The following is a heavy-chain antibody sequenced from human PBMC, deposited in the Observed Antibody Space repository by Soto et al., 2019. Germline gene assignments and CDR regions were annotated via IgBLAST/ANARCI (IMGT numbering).Heavy chain of an antibody. CDR3: ASVNGQWLVSA. CDR2: ISTYNGNT. V-gene: IGHV1-18*01. CDR1: GYIFTSHG. Sequence: QVQLVQSGAEVKKPGASVKVSCKASGYIFTSHGISWVRQAPGQGLEWMGRISTYNGNTKYAQKLQGRVTMTTDTPGGIASRDLRRLGFDDTAGDSCASVNGQWLVSAWGKGPLAPVSP. D-gene: IGHD6-19*01. J-gene: IGHJ5*02.